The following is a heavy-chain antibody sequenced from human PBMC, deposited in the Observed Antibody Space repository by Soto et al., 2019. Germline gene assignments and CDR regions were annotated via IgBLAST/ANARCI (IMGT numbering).Heavy chain of an antibody. Sequence: PSETLSITCTVSGGSISSGGYYWSWIRQHPGKGLEWSGYIFYSGTTYYNPSLKSRGTISVDTSKNQFSLKLSSVTAADTAVYYCARSVDPWGQGTLVTLSS. V-gene: IGHV4-31*03. CDR3: ARSVDP. CDR2: IFYSGTT. CDR1: GGSISSGGYY. J-gene: IGHJ5*02.